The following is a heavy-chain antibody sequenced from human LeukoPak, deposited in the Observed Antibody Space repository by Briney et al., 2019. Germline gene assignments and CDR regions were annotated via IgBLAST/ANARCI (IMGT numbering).Heavy chain of an antibody. J-gene: IGHJ5*02. Sequence: SETLSLTCAVSGYSISSGDYWGWLRQPPGKGLEGIGSIYHSGSTYYNPSLKSRVTISVDTSKNQFSLKLSSVAAADTAVYYCARLTYGDYVWFDHWGQGTLVTVSS. CDR2: IYHSGST. CDR3: ARLTYGDYVWFDH. CDR1: GYSISSGDY. D-gene: IGHD4-17*01. V-gene: IGHV4-38-2*01.